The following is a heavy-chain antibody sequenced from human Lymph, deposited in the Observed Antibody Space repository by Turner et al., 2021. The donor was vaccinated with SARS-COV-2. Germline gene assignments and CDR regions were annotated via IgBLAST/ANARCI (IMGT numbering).Heavy chain of an antibody. CDR2: IYYSGRT. CDR3: ARQRLTRYGMDV. CDR1: GGSISSSSFY. Sequence: QLQLQESGPGLVKPSETLSLTCTVSGGSISSSSFYWGWIRQPPGKGLEWIGSIYYSGRTYYNPSLKSRFTIPVDTSKNQFSLKLSSVTAADTAVYYCARQRLTRYGMDVWGQGTTVTVSS. D-gene: IGHD2-21*02. V-gene: IGHV4-39*01. J-gene: IGHJ6*02.